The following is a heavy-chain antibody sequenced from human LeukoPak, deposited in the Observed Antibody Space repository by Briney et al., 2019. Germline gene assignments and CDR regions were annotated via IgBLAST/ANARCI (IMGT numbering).Heavy chain of an antibody. Sequence: ASVKVSCKASGYTFTSYYMHWVRQAPGQGLEWMGIINPSGGTTSYAQKFQGRVTMTRDMSTCTVYMELSSLRSEDTAMYYCARGEGIAVAGTSYMDVWGKGTTVTVSS. D-gene: IGHD6-19*01. V-gene: IGHV1-46*01. CDR3: ARGEGIAVAGTSYMDV. CDR2: INPSGGTT. CDR1: GYTFTSYY. J-gene: IGHJ6*03.